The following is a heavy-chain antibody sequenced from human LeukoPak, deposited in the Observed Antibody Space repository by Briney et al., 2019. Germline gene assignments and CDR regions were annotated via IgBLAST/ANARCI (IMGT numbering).Heavy chain of an antibody. D-gene: IGHD2-2*01. J-gene: IGHJ4*02. CDR2: IKQDGSDN. CDR1: GFTFSTYW. Sequence: GGTLRLSCAASGFTFSTYWRSWVRQPPGKGLEWVANIKQDGSDNFYVDSVKGRFTISRDNAKNSMYLQMNSLRAEDTAVYYCARVLPVASRDYWGQGTLVIVSS. CDR3: ARVLPVASRDY. V-gene: IGHV3-7*01.